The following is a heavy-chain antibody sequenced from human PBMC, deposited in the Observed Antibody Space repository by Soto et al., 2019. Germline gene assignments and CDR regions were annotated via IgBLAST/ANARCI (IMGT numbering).Heavy chain of an antibody. Sequence: SETLSLTCTVSGGSISSSSHYWGWIWQPPGKGLEWIGSIDYSGNTYYNPSLKSRVTMSVDTSKNQFSLKLNSVTPEDTAVYYCARERVPGWLRTYYYYYGMDVWGQGTTVTVSS. V-gene: IGHV4-39*02. CDR3: ARERVPGWLRTYYYYYGMDV. CDR2: IDYSGNT. D-gene: IGHD5-12*01. CDR1: GGSISSSSHY. J-gene: IGHJ6*02.